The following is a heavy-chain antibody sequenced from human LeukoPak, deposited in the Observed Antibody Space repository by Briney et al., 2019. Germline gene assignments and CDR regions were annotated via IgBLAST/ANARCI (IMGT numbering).Heavy chain of an antibody. CDR2: INHSGST. CDR3: ARGEWFAEKLWVFDY. D-gene: IGHD3-10*01. Sequence: SETLSLTCAVYGGSFSGYYWSWIRQPPGKGLEWIGEINHSGSTNYNPFLKSRVTISVDTSKNQFSLKLSSVTAADTAVYYCARGEWFAEKLWVFDYWGQGTLVTVSS. V-gene: IGHV4-34*01. J-gene: IGHJ4*02. CDR1: GGSFSGYY.